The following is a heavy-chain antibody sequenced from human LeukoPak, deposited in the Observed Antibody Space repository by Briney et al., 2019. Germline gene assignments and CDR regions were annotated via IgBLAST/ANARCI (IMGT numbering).Heavy chain of an antibody. J-gene: IGHJ5*02. CDR2: FDPEDVET. Sequence: ASVKVSCKVSGYSLTELSMHWVRQAPGKGLEWMGGFDPEDVETIYAQKFQGRVTMTEDTSTDTAYMELTSLRSEDTAVYYCARAGDSGNLAWGQGTLVTVSS. D-gene: IGHD1-26*01. CDR3: ARAGDSGNLA. CDR1: GYSLTELS. V-gene: IGHV1-24*01.